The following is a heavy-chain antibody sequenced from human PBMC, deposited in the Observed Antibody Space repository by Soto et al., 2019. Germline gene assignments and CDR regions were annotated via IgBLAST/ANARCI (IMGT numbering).Heavy chain of an antibody. CDR1: GGSFSGYY. J-gene: IGHJ5*02. CDR2: INHSGST. CDR3: ARDPSFRWSWSGYSWFDP. V-gene: IGHV4-34*01. Sequence: SETLSLTCAVYGGSFSGYYWSWIRQPPGKGLEWIGEINHSGSTNYNPSLKSRVTISVDTSKNQFSLKLSSVTAADTAVYYCARDPSFRWSWSGYSWFDPWGQGTLVTVSS. D-gene: IGHD3-3*01.